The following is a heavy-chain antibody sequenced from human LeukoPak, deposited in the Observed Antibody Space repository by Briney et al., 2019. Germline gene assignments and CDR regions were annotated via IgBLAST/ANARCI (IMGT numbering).Heavy chain of an antibody. V-gene: IGHV4-30-4*01. J-gene: IGHJ6*02. CDR2: IYYSGST. CDR3: ARNSMIALYGMDV. D-gene: IGHD3-22*01. Sequence: SETLSLTCTVSGGSISSGDYYWSWIRQPPGKGLEWIGYIYYSGSTYYNPSLKSRVTISVDTSKNQFSLKLSSVTAADTAVYYCARNSMIALYGMDVWGQGTTVNVSS. CDR1: GGSISSGDYY.